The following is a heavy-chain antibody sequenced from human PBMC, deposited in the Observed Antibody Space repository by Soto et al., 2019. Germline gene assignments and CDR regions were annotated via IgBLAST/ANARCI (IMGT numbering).Heavy chain of an antibody. CDR1: DGNIISSGFH. J-gene: IGHJ4*02. CDR3: ARHFPRPNGIAGVDY. Sequence: SVTLCVTCTVSDGNIISSGFHWGWIRQPPGKGLEWIGTIYYDGSTYYDPSLRSRVTISVDTSKNQFSLKMIYVTAADTAVYYCARHFPRPNGIAGVDYWGPGTLVTVSS. CDR2: IYYDGST. V-gene: IGHV4-39*01. D-gene: IGHD6-13*01.